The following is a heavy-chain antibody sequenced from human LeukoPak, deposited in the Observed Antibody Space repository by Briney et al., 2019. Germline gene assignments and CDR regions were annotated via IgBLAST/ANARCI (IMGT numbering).Heavy chain of an antibody. V-gene: IGHV3-30*18. CDR3: AKDRGNILAGYYTD. CDR1: GFTFSSYG. Sequence: PGGSLRLSCAASGFTFSSYGMHWVRQAPGKGLEWGAVISYDGSNKYYADSVKGRFTISRDNSKNTLYLQMNSLRAEDTAVYYCAKDRGNILAGYYTDWGQGTLVTVSS. CDR2: ISYDGSNK. D-gene: IGHD3-9*01. J-gene: IGHJ4*02.